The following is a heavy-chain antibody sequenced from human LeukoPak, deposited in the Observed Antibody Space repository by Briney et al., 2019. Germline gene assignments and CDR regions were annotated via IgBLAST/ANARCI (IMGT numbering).Heavy chain of an antibody. J-gene: IGHJ3*02. CDR1: GFTFSHYS. CDR3: AKALSGVYDFLSGRGAFDI. V-gene: IGHV3-23*01. CDR2: ISGSGGST. D-gene: IGHD3-3*01. Sequence: GGSLRLSCAASGFTFSHYSMNWVRQAPGRGLEWVSAISGSGGSTYYADSVKGRFTISRDNSKNTLYLQMNSLRAEDTAVYYCAKALSGVYDFLSGRGAFDIWGQGTMVTVSS.